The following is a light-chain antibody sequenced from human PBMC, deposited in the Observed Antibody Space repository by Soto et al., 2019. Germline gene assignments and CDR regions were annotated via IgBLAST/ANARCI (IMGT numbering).Light chain of an antibody. V-gene: IGLV2-23*03. CDR2: EGS. J-gene: IGLJ1*01. CDR1: SSDVGSYNL. CDR3: CSYAGSSTFLFV. Sequence: SVLTQPASVSGSPGQSITISCTGTSSDVGSYNLVSWYQQHPGKAPKLMIYEGSKRPSGVSNRFSGSKSGNTASLTISGLQAEDEADYYCCSYAGSSTFLFVFGTGTKVTVL.